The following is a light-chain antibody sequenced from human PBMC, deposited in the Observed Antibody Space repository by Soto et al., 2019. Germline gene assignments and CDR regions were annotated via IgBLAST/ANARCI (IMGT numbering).Light chain of an antibody. V-gene: IGKV3-15*01. CDR1: QSVSNN. J-gene: IGKJ1*01. CDR3: QQYNNWPRT. CDR2: GAS. Sequence: EIVMTQSPATLSVSPGERATLSCRASQSVSNNLAWYQQKPGQAPRHLIYGASTRATGIPARFSGSGSGTEFTLTISSLQSEDFALYYCQQYNNWPRTFGQGTKVDIK.